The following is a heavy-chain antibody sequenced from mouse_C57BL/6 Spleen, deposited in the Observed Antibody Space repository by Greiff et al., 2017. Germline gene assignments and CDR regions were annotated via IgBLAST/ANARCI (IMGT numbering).Heavy chain of an antibody. D-gene: IGHD1-1*01. Sequence: EVKLMESGGGLVKPGGSLKLSCAASGFTFSDYGMHWVRQAPEKGLEWVAYISSGSSTIYYADTVKGRFTISRDNAKNTLFLQMTSLRSEDTAMYYCAGGPDYYGSREFDYWGQGTTLTVSS. V-gene: IGHV5-17*01. J-gene: IGHJ2*01. CDR2: ISSGSSTI. CDR3: AGGPDYYGSREFDY. CDR1: GFTFSDYG.